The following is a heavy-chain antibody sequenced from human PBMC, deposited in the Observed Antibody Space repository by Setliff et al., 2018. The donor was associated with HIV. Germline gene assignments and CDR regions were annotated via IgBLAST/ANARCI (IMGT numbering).Heavy chain of an antibody. V-gene: IGHV3-72*01. J-gene: IGHJ6*03. CDR1: GFIFSDYH. CDR3: ARDATRGGDMDV. CDR2: GRHKRNSYTT. D-gene: IGHD2-15*01. Sequence: GGSLRLSCAASGFIFSDYHMDWVRQVPGKGLEWVGRGRHKRNSYTTEYAASVKGRFTISRDDSTNSLYLQMNNLRAEDTAVYYCARDATRGGDMDVWGKGNTVTVSS.